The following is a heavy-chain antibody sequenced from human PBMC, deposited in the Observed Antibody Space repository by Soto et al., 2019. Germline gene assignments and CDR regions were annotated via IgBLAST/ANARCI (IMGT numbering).Heavy chain of an antibody. CDR2: VYARGAT. J-gene: IGHJ6*02. CDR3: ARSSGDDFFYYGMDV. CDR1: GASITSYY. Sequence: QVELQESGPGLVKPSETLSLTCSVSGASITSYYWSWIRQSAGEGLRWIGRVYARGATNYNPSLKSRVTISGDTSKNQFSLKLTSVTAADTAVYYCARSSGDDFFYYGMDVWGHGTTVTVSS. D-gene: IGHD4-17*01. V-gene: IGHV4-4*07.